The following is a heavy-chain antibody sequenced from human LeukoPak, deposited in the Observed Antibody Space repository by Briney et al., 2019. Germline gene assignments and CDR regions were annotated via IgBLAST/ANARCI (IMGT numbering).Heavy chain of an antibody. CDR2: ISAYNGNT. Sequence: APVKVSCKASGYTFTGYYMHWVRQAPGQGLEWMGWISAYNGNTNYAQKLQGRVTMTTDTSTSTAYMELRSLRSDDTVVYYCARELYYDSSGYYSFNYWGQGTLVTVSS. D-gene: IGHD3-22*01. CDR1: GYTFTGYY. CDR3: ARELYYDSSGYYSFNY. V-gene: IGHV1-18*04. J-gene: IGHJ4*02.